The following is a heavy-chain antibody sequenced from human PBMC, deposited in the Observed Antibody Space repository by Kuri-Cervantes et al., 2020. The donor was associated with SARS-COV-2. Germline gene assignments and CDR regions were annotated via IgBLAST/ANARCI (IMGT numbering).Heavy chain of an antibody. Sequence: GESLKISCAASGFTFSSYGMHWVRQAPGKGLEWVAVISYDGSNKYYADSVKGRFTISRDNSKNTLYLQMNSLRAEDTAVYYCAKDTWIRAYYFDYWGQGTLVTVSS. V-gene: IGHV3-30*18. D-gene: IGHD5-12*01. J-gene: IGHJ4*02. CDR3: AKDTWIRAYYFDY. CDR1: GFTFSSYG. CDR2: ISYDGSNK.